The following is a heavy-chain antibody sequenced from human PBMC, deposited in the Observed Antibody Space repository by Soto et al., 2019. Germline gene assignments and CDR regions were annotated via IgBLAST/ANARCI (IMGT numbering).Heavy chain of an antibody. CDR3: ARAVFCTDGFCFPNWLDP. CDR1: GDPINNDGHS. CDR2: IYQTGTT. Sequence: PSETLSLTCTVSGDPINNDGHSWSWIRQPPGEALEWIGYIYQTGTTQYNPSLSSRVSISADRSKNQFSLHLTSVTAADTAVYYCARAVFCTDGFCFPNWLDPWGQGILVTVSS. J-gene: IGHJ5*02. V-gene: IGHV4-30-2*01. D-gene: IGHD2-8*01.